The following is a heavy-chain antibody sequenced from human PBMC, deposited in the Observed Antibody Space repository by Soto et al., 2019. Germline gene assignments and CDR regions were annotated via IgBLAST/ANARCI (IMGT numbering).Heavy chain of an antibody. V-gene: IGHV4-30-4*01. CDR1: GDSINSVYHY. J-gene: IGHJ5*02. CDR3: ARLGCETATNWFEP. CDR2: IYHIGST. Sequence: PSETLSLTGTVSGDSINSVYHYWSWIRQPPGKGLEWMGYIYHIGSTHYNPSLKSRLTISIDTSTNRFSLNLTSVTAADTAVYFCARLGCETATNWFEPCGQGALVTFSS.